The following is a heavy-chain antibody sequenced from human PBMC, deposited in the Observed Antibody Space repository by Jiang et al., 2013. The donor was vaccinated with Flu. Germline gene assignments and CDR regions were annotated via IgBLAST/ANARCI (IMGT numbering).Heavy chain of an antibody. D-gene: IGHD2-2*01. J-gene: IGHJ4*02. CDR3: ASEGGYQLPLDY. CDR2: INPNSGGT. Sequence: HWVRQAPGQGLEWMGRINPNSGGTNYAQKFQGRVTMTRDTSISTAYMELSRLRSDDTAVYYCASEGGYQLPLDYWGQGTLVTVSS. V-gene: IGHV1-2*06.